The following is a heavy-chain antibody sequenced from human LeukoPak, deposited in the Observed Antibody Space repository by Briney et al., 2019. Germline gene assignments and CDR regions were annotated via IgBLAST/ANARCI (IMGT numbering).Heavy chain of an antibody. CDR2: ISAYNDRT. Sequence: ASVKLSCKASGYTCTSYGISWVRQAPGQGLEWMGWISAYNDRTNYAQKFQGRVTMTTDTSTSTAYMELRSLRSDDTAVYYCARVGRDGYNLDIWGQGTMVSVSS. V-gene: IGHV1-18*01. J-gene: IGHJ3*02. D-gene: IGHD5-24*01. CDR1: GYTCTSYG. CDR3: ARVGRDGYNLDI.